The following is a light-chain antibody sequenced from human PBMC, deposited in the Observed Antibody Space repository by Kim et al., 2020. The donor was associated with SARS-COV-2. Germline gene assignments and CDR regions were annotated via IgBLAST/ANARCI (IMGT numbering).Light chain of an antibody. J-gene: IGLJ2*01. CDR2: GKN. CDR1: RLRSYY. Sequence: VALGQTVRITCQGDRLRSYYATWYQQKPGQAPIVVMYGKNNRPSGIPDRFSGSSSGNTASLTITGTQAGDEADYYCNSRDSNDNVLFGGGTKLTVL. V-gene: IGLV3-19*01. CDR3: NSRDSNDNVL.